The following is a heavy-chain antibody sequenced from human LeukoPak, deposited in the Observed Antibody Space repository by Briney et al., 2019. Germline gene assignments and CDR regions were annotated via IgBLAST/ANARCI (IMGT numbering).Heavy chain of an antibody. CDR1: GGSISSGGYY. V-gene: IGHV4-31*03. D-gene: IGHD3-3*01. CDR3: ARDSTIFGVVRAFDI. CDR2: IYYSGST. Sequence: SETLSLTCTVSGGSISSGGYYWSRIRQHPGKGLEWIGYIYYSGSTYYNPSLKSRVTISVDTSKNQFSLKLSSVTAADTAVYYCARDSTIFGVVRAFDIWGQGTMVTVSS. J-gene: IGHJ3*02.